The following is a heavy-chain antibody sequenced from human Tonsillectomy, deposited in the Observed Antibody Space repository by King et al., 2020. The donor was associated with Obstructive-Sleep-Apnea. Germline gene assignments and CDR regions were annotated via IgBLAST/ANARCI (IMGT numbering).Heavy chain of an antibody. J-gene: IGHJ4*02. CDR3: ARAVIAVAGTLDY. D-gene: IGHD6-19*01. Sequence: QLQEAGPGLVKPSETLSLTCTVSGGSISSSSYYLGWIRQPPGKGLEWIGGIYYSGSTYYNPSLKSRVTISVDTSKNQFSLKLSAVTAADTAVYYCARAVIAVAGTLDYWGQGTLVTVSS. CDR2: IYYSGST. V-gene: IGHV4-39*07. CDR1: GGSISSSSYY.